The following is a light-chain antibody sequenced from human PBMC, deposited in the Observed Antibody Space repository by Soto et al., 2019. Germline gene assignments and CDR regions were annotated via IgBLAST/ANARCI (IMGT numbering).Light chain of an antibody. CDR3: AAWDDSLYGLV. Sequence: QSVLTQPPSTSGTPGQRVTISCSGSSTNVGVNPVNWYQQFPGTAPRLLIYTNDQRPSGVPGRFSGSKSGTTASLDISGLQSDDAADYYCAAWDDSLYGLVFGGGTKLTVL. V-gene: IGLV1-44*01. J-gene: IGLJ2*01. CDR2: TND. CDR1: STNVGVNP.